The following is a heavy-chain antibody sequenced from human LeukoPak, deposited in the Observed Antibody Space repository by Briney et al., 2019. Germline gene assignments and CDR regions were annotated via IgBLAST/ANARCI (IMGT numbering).Heavy chain of an antibody. D-gene: IGHD2-15*01. CDR3: AKYSGRLDY. CDR2: ISSSSSTI. CDR1: GFTFRSDA. V-gene: IGHV3-48*04. Sequence: GGSLRLSCAASGFTFRSDAMSWVRQAPGKGLEWVSYISSSSSTIYYADSVKGRFTISRDNAKNSLYLQMNSLRAEDTAVYYCAKYSGRLDYWGQGTLVTVSS. J-gene: IGHJ4*02.